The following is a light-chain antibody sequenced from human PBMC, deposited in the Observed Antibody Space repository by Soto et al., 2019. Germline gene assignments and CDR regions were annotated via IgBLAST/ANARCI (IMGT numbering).Light chain of an antibody. V-gene: IGKV3-20*01. CDR2: GTS. Sequence: EIVLTQSPGTLSLSPGERATLSCRASQSVSSSYLAWYQQKPGQAPRLLIYGTSSRATGIPDRFRVSGSGTDFTLTISRLEPEDFAVYYCQQYGSSPPITFGQGTRLEIK. CDR1: QSVSSSY. CDR3: QQYGSSPPIT. J-gene: IGKJ5*01.